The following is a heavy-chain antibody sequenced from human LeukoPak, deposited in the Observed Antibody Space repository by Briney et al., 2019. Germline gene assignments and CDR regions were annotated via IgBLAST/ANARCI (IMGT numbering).Heavy chain of an antibody. D-gene: IGHD6-19*01. CDR3: ARDHGSGWTWAYDY. V-gene: IGHV4-59*01. J-gene: IGHJ4*02. CDR2: IYYSGST. CDR1: GGSFSDYH. Sequence: PSETLSLTCAVYGGSFSDYHWSWIRQPPGKGLEWIGYIYYSGSTNYNPSLKSRVTISVDTSKNQFSLKLSSVTAADTAVYYCARDHGSGWTWAYDYWGQGTLVTVSS.